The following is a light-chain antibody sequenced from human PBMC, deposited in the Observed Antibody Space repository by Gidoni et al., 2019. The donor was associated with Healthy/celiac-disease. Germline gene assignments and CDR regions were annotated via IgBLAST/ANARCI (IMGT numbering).Light chain of an antibody. V-gene: IGKV3-20*01. CDR3: QQYGSSFT. Sequence: ESVLTQSPGTLSLSPGERATLSCRASQSVSSSYLAWYHQKPGQAPRLLIYGASSRATGIPYMFSGSGSGTDFTLTISRLEPEDFAVYYCQQYGSSFTFGPGTKVDIK. CDR2: GAS. CDR1: QSVSSSY. J-gene: IGKJ3*01.